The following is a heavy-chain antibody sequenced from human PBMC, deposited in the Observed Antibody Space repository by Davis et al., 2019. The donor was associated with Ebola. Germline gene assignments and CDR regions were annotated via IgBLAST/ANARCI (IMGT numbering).Heavy chain of an antibody. CDR2: ISSSGSTI. Sequence: GESLKISCAASGFTFSDYYMSWIRQAPGKGLELVSYISSSGSTIYYADSVKGRFTISRDNAKNSLYLQMNSLRAEDTAVYYCARDRTRIAAVRGGMDVWGQGTTVTGSS. J-gene: IGHJ6*02. D-gene: IGHD6-13*01. V-gene: IGHV3-11*04. CDR1: GFTFSDYY. CDR3: ARDRTRIAAVRGGMDV.